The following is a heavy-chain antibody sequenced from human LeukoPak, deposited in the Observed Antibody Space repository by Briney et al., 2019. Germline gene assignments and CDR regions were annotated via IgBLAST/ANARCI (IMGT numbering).Heavy chain of an antibody. CDR2: IYPGDSDT. CDR3: ARGYYYDSSGYYYDAFDI. J-gene: IGHJ3*02. Sequence: GESLQISCEGSGSIFTSYWIGWVRPLPGKGLEWMGIIYPGDSDTRYSPSFQGQVTISADKSISTAYLQWSSLKASDTAMYYCARGYYYDSSGYYYDAFDIWGQGTMVTVSS. D-gene: IGHD3-22*01. CDR1: GSIFTSYW. V-gene: IGHV5-51*01.